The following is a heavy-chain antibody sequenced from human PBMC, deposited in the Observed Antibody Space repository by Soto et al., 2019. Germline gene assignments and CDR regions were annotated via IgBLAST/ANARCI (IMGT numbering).Heavy chain of an antibody. CDR1: GFTFSSYW. CDR3: ARDSRSWDYYYDSSGYPQNAFDI. Sequence: GGSLRLSCAASGFTFSSYWMSWVRQAPGKGLEWVANIKQDGSEKYYVDSVKGRFTISRDNAKNSLYLQMNSLRAEDTAVYYCARDSRSWDYYYDSSGYPQNAFDIWGQGTMVTVSS. D-gene: IGHD3-22*01. J-gene: IGHJ3*02. CDR2: IKQDGSEK. V-gene: IGHV3-7*04.